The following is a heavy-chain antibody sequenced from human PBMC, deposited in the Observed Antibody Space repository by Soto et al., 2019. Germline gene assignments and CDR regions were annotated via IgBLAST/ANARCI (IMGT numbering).Heavy chain of an antibody. CDR1: GFTFSSYG. V-gene: IGHV3-33*01. CDR2: IWYDGSNK. J-gene: IGHJ4*02. Sequence: QVQLVESWGGVVQPGRSLRLSCAASGFTFSSYGMHWVRQAPGKGLEWVAVIWYDGSNKYYADSVKGRFTISRNNSKNTLYLQMNSLRAEDTAVYYCARCLAVAGPFDYWGQGPLVTASS. D-gene: IGHD6-19*01. CDR3: ARCLAVAGPFDY.